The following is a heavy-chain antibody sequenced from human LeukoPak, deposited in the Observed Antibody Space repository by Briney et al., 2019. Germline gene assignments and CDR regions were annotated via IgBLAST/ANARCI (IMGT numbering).Heavy chain of an antibody. V-gene: IGHV4-30-2*05. D-gene: IGHD2-15*01. CDR1: GGSISSGGYS. J-gene: IGHJ3*02. Sequence: SETLSLTCAVSGGSISSGGYSWSWIRQPPGKGLEWIGYIYDSGSTYYNPSLKSRITISVDTSENRFSLKLSSVTATDTAVYYCARDCSGGSCYGAFDIWGQGTMVTVSS. CDR2: IYDSGST. CDR3: ARDCSGGSCYGAFDI.